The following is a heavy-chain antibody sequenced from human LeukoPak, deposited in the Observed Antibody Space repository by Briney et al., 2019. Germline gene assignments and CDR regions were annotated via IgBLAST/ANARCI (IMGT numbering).Heavy chain of an antibody. CDR3: ARGPLIPYYDILTGPNWFDP. J-gene: IGHJ5*02. CDR2: IYYSGST. CDR1: GDSISSNNYY. D-gene: IGHD3-9*01. V-gene: IGHV4-39*07. Sequence: SETLSLTCTVSGDSISSNNYYWGWIRQPPGKGLEWIGSIYYSGSTYYNPSLKSRVTISVDTSKNQFSLKLSSVTAADTAVYYCARGPLIPYYDILTGPNWFDPWGQGTLVTVSS.